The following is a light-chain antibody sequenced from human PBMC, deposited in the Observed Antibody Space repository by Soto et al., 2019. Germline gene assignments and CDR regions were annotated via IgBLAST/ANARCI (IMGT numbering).Light chain of an antibody. Sequence: IQMTQSPSTLSASVGDRVTITCRASRSLQTWLAWYQQKPGKVPKLLIYQASSLQNGVPSRFSGSGSETEFSLTSRALQPEDFATYYCQQLSRYPLTFGGGTKVDIK. CDR2: QAS. CDR1: RSLQTW. V-gene: IGKV1-5*03. CDR3: QQLSRYPLT. J-gene: IGKJ4*01.